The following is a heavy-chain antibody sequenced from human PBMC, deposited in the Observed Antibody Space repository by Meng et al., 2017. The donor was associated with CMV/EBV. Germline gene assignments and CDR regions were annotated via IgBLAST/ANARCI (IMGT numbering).Heavy chain of an antibody. CDR1: GFTFSSYA. CDR3: ARSYCSSTSCYRAGDYYYGMDV. J-gene: IGHJ6*02. Sequence: GGSLRLSCAASGFTFSSYAMHWVRQAPGKGLEWVAVISYDGSNKYYADSAKGRFTISRDNSKNTLYLQMNSLRAEDTAVYYCARSYCSSTSCYRAGDYYYGMDVWGQGTTVTVSS. CDR2: ISYDGSNK. D-gene: IGHD2-2*02. V-gene: IGHV3-30-3*01.